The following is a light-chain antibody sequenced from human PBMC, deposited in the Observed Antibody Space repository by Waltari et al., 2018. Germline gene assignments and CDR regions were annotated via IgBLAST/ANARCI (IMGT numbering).Light chain of an antibody. Sequence: EIVMTPSPATLSVSPGERATLSCRASHSISSNFAWHQQKPGQAPRLLIYGASTRATGVPARFSGSGSGTDFTLTIDSLQSEDFAVYYCQQHNSWPRTFGQGTKVEIK. J-gene: IGKJ1*01. V-gene: IGKV3-15*01. CDR1: HSISSN. CDR3: QQHNSWPRT. CDR2: GAS.